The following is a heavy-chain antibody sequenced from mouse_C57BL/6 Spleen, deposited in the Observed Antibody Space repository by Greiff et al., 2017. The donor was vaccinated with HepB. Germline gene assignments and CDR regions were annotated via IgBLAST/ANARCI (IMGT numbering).Heavy chain of an antibody. D-gene: IGHD2-1*01. CDR3: ERCEIYYGNSHWYFDV. CDR1: GYAFSSSW. V-gene: IGHV1-82*01. Sequence: QVQLQQSGPELVKPGASVKISCKASGYAFSSSWMNWVKQRPGKGLEWIGRIYPGDGDTNYNGKFKGKATLTAAKSSSTAYMQLSSLTSEDSAVYFCERCEIYYGNSHWYFDVWGTGTTVTVSS. CDR2: IYPGDGDT. J-gene: IGHJ1*03.